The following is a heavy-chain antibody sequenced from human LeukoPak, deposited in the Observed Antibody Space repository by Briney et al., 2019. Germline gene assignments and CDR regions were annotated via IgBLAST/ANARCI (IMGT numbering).Heavy chain of an antibody. D-gene: IGHD4-11*01. J-gene: IGHJ4*02. Sequence: SETLSLTCSVSGGSIISSSYYWGWIRQPPEKGLEWVGSIYYTGGTYYSPSLKSRVTISVDTSKNQFSLKLSSVTAADTAVYYCVRHGGTRVTLVEVYYFDYWGQGTLVTVSS. CDR2: IYYTGGT. V-gene: IGHV4-39*01. CDR1: GGSIISSSYY. CDR3: VRHGGTRVTLVEVYYFDY.